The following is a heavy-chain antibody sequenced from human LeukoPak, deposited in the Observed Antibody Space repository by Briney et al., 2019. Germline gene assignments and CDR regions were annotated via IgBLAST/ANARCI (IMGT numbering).Heavy chain of an antibody. D-gene: IGHD5-24*01. V-gene: IGHV3-23*01. Sequence: GGSLRLSCVASGFTFSTYAMSWVRQAPGKGLEWVAVITGGADSTSYADSVKGRFTISRDNAKNTLYLQMNSLRADDTAVYFCARVHQRGDYNYLDPWGQGTLVTVSS. J-gene: IGHJ5*02. CDR2: ITGGADST. CDR3: ARVHQRGDYNYLDP. CDR1: GFTFSTYA.